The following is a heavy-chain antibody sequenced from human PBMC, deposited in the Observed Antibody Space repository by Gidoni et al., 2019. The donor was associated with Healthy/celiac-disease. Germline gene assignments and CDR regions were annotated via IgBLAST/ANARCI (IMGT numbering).Heavy chain of an antibody. J-gene: IGHJ3*02. Sequence: EVQLVESGGGLVQPGGSLRLSCAASGFTFSSYGMSWVRQAPGKGLEWVANIKQDGSEKYYVDSVKGRFTISRDNAKNSLYLQMNSLRAEDTAVYYCAREGYCSGGSCYFTGDAFDIWGQGTMVTVSS. D-gene: IGHD2-15*01. CDR3: AREGYCSGGSCYFTGDAFDI. V-gene: IGHV3-7*01. CDR1: GFTFSSYG. CDR2: IKQDGSEK.